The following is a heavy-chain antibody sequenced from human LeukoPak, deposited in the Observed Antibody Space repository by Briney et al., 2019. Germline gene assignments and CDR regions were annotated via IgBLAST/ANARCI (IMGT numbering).Heavy chain of an antibody. CDR3: AKVRFPLWELSPFDY. J-gene: IGHJ4*02. Sequence: PGGSLRLSCAASGFTFSSYGMHWVRRAPGKGLEGVQVISYDGSNKYYADSVKGRFTISRDNSKNTLYLQMNSLRAEDTAVYYCAKVRFPLWELSPFDYWGQGTLVTVPS. D-gene: IGHD1-26*01. CDR2: ISYDGSNK. CDR1: GFTFSSYG. V-gene: IGHV3-30*18.